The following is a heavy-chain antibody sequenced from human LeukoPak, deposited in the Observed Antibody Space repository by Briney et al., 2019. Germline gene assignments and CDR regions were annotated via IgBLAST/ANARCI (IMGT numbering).Heavy chain of an antibody. V-gene: IGHV3-23*01. CDR2: ISSGGAT. CDR1: GFTFSSYA. J-gene: IGHJ4*02. D-gene: IGHD1/OR15-1a*01. CDR3: AKKQHQRNPCFDF. Sequence: GGSLRLSCAASGFTFSSYAMSWVRQAPGKGLEWVSAISSGGATNYADSVKGRFTISRDNSKNTLYLQMNSLRAEDTAVYYCAKKQHQRNPCFDFWGQATLVTVSS.